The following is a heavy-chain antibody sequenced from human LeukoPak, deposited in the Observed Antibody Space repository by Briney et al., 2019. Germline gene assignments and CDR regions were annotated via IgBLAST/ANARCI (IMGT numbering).Heavy chain of an antibody. CDR2: ISAYNGNT. Sequence: GASVKVPCKASGYTFTSYGISWVRQAPGQGLEWMGWISAYNGNTNYAQKLQGRVTMTTDTSTSTAYMELRSLRSDDTAVYYCARDFDILTGYQFETWGQGTLVTVSS. V-gene: IGHV1-18*01. CDR3: ARDFDILTGYQFET. J-gene: IGHJ5*02. D-gene: IGHD3-9*01. CDR1: GYTFTSYG.